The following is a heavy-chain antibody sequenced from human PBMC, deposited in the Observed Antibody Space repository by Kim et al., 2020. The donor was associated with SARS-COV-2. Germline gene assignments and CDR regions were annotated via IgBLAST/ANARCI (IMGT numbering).Heavy chain of an antibody. J-gene: IGHJ3*02. CDR2: IKSKTYGGTT. CDR1: GFTFSNAW. D-gene: IGHD3-22*01. Sequence: GGSLRLSCAASGFTFSNAWMSWVRQAPGKWLEWVGRIKSKTYGGTTDYAAPVKGRFTISRDDSKNTLYLQMNSLKTEDTAVYYCTRGYYYDSSGYYFEAFAIWGQGTMVTVSS. CDR3: TRGYYYDSSGYYFEAFAI. V-gene: IGHV3-15*01.